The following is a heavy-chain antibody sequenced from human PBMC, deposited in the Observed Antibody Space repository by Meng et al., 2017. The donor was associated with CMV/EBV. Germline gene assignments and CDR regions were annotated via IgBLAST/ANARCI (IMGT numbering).Heavy chain of an antibody. D-gene: IGHD6-13*01. J-gene: IGHJ5*02. CDR2: IYSGGRS. CDR3: ARDIAAAAGSVS. Sequence: GESLKISCAASGFTFSDYYMSWVRQAPGKGLEWVSVIYSGGRSYYADFAQGRFTISRDTSKNTLYLQMNSLRPEDTAVYYCARDIAAAAGSVSWGPGTVVTISS. V-gene: IGHV3-66*02. CDR1: GFTFSDYY.